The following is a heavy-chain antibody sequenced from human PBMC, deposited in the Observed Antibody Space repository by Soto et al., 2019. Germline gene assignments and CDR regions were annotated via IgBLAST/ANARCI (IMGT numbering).Heavy chain of an antibody. CDR3: VKGIGSEARGYYFDY. CDR2: ISSSGGST. Sequence: EVQLLESGGGLVQPGGSLRLSCAASGFTFSSYAMSWVRQAPGKGLEWVSTISSSGGSTYYADSVKGRFTISRDDSKNTLYLQMNSLRAEDTAVYYCVKGIGSEARGYYFDYWGQGTLVTVSS. CDR1: GFTFSSYA. D-gene: IGHD3-10*01. J-gene: IGHJ4*02. V-gene: IGHV3-23*01.